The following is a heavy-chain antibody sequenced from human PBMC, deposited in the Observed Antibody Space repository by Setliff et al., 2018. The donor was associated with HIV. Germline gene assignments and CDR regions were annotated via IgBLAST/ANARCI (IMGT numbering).Heavy chain of an antibody. CDR1: GGSISTYH. J-gene: IGHJ6*03. CDR2: INHSGST. V-gene: IGHV4-34*01. CDR3: ARGGGTSSPIDYHYYIDV. Sequence: SETLSLTCSVSGGSISTYHWSWIRQPPGKGLECIGEINHSGSTNHNPSLKSRVTISVDTSNNQFSLKLSSVTAADTAVYYCARGGGTSSPIDYHYYIDVWGKGTTVTVSS. D-gene: IGHD6-6*01.